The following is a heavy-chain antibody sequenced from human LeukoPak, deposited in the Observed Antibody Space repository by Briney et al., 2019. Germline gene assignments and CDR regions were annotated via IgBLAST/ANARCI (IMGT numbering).Heavy chain of an antibody. D-gene: IGHD1-7*01. CDR1: GSTVSANV. Sequence: GGSLRLSCAISGSTVSANVMNWVRQAPGKGLEWLSAMNSEGDTFYADSVRGRFTISRDDSQDTLNLQMNSLRVEDTAVYFCARDMDWSYDCWGQGALVTVSS. CDR3: ARDMDWSYDC. J-gene: IGHJ4*02. CDR2: MNSEGDT. V-gene: IGHV3-53*01.